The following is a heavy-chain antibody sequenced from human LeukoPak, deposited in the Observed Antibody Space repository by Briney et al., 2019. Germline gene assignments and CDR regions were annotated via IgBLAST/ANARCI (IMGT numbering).Heavy chain of an antibody. CDR1: GASISTINW. CDR3: ARVSNSWYSLDH. V-gene: IGHV4-4*02. J-gene: IGHJ4*02. CDR2: IHHSGTA. D-gene: IGHD6-13*01. Sequence: SETLSLTGAVSGASISTINWWTWVRQPPGKGLEWIGDIHHSGTANYNPSLKSRVTISLDKSTNQFSLKLSSMTAADTALYFCARVSNSWYSLDHWGQGAPVTVTS.